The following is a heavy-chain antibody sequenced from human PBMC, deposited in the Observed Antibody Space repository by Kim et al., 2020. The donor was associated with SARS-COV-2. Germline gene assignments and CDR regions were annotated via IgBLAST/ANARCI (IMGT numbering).Heavy chain of an antibody. V-gene: IGHV3-48*04. CDR2: STI. J-gene: IGHJ4*02. D-gene: IGHD3-10*01. CDR3: ARGSGSLDY. Sequence: STIYYADSVKGRFTISRDNAKNSLYLQMNSLRAEDTAVYYCARGSGSLDYWGQGTLVTVSS.